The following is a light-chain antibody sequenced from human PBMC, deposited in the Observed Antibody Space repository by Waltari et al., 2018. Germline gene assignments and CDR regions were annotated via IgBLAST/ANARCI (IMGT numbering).Light chain of an antibody. CDR3: QSYDSSHVV. V-gene: IGLV1-40*01. Sequence: QSVLTQPPSVSGAPGQRVTISCTGSSSNIGAGYDVHWYQQLPGTAPKLPSYGNGNRPSGVPDRVSGSKSGTSASLAITGLQAEDEADYYCQSYDSSHVVFGGGTKLTVL. J-gene: IGLJ2*01. CDR1: SSNIGAGYD. CDR2: GNG.